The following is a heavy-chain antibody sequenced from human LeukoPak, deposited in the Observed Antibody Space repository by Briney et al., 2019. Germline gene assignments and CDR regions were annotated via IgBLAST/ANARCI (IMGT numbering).Heavy chain of an antibody. CDR1: GGSISSGGYY. CDR2: IYYSGST. J-gene: IGHJ3*02. CDR3: AREKHVDAFDI. Sequence: SQTLSLTCTVSGGSISSGGYYWSWLRQHPGKGLEWIGYIYYSGSTYYNPSLKSRVTISVDTSKNQFSLKLSSVTAADTAVYYCAREKHVDAFDIWGQGTMVTVSS. V-gene: IGHV4-31*03.